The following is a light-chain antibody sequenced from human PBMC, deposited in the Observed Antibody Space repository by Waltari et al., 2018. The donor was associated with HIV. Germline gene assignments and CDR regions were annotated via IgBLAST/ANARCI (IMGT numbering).Light chain of an antibody. J-gene: IGLJ2*01. CDR2: DVS. CDR3: CSYAGSYTVV. CDR1: SSDVGGYTY. V-gene: IGLV2-11*01. Sequence: QSALTQPRSVSGSPGPSVTISCTGTSSDVGGYTYVSWYQQHPGKAPKLMIYDVSKRPSGVPDRFSGSKSGNTASLTISGLQAEDEADYYCCSYAGSYTVVFGGGTKLTVL.